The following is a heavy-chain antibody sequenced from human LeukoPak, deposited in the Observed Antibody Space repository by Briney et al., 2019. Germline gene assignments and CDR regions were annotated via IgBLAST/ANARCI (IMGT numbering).Heavy chain of an antibody. CDR2: ISGSGSNK. V-gene: IGHV3-11*04. Sequence: GGSLRLSCAASGFTFSDYFMTWIRQAPGKGLEWVSYISGSGSNKYYADSVKGRFTISRDNPKNSLYLQMNSLRVEDTAVYYCATSQSSVAGIVGDWGQGTLVTVSS. D-gene: IGHD6-19*01. J-gene: IGHJ4*02. CDR3: ATSQSSVAGIVGD. CDR1: GFTFSDYF.